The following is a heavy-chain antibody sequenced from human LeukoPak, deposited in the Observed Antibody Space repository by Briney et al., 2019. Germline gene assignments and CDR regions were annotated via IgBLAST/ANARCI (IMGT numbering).Heavy chain of an antibody. CDR3: ARTKTGTLWG. CDR2: IKQDGSEK. CDR1: ASTFTSNW. D-gene: IGHD1-1*01. V-gene: IGHV3-7*01. Sequence: RQSLTPSCAPSASTFTSNWMSCVRQAPGEGLEWVANIKQDGSEKYYVESVKGRFTISRDNAKNSLYLQMNSLRAEDTAVYYCARTKTGTLWGWGQGTLVPVSS. J-gene: IGHJ4*02.